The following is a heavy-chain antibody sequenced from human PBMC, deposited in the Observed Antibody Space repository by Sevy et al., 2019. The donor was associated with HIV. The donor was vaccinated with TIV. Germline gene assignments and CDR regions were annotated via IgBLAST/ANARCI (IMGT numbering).Heavy chain of an antibody. CDR2: ITGGGGGTT. Sequence: GEPLKISCAASGFTFSSDAMSWVRQAPGKGLEWVSTITGGGGGTTYYADSVRSRFTISRDDSKNTLYLQMNSLRAEDTAIYYCARNGLGFLDYWGQGTLVTVSS. J-gene: IGHJ4*02. CDR3: ARNGLGFLDY. V-gene: IGHV3-23*01. CDR1: GFTFSSDA. D-gene: IGHD1-1*01.